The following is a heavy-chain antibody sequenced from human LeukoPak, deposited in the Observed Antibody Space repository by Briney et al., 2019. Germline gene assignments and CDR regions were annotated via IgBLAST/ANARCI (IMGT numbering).Heavy chain of an antibody. CDR1: GGTFSSYA. D-gene: IGHD2-2*01. Sequence: ASVKVSCKASGGTFSSYAISWVRQAPGQGLEWMGRIIPILGIANYAQKFQGRVTFTADKSTSTAYMELSSLRSEDTAVYYCAREVPATAEYAFDIWGQGTMVTVSS. CDR2: IIPILGIA. J-gene: IGHJ3*02. CDR3: AREVPATAEYAFDI. V-gene: IGHV1-69*04.